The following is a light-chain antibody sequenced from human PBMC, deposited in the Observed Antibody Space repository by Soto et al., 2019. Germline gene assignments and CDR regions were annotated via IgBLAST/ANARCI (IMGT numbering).Light chain of an antibody. V-gene: IGKV2-28*01. J-gene: IGKJ1*01. Sequence: IVLTQSPLFQSVTPGEPASIACKSSQSLLRSSGYNYLDWYLQKPGQSPQLLIYLGSSRASGVPDRFSGSGSGTDFTLKISRVEAEDVGVYYCMQALQTLWTFGQGTKV. CDR1: QSLLRSSGYNY. CDR2: LGS. CDR3: MQALQTLWT.